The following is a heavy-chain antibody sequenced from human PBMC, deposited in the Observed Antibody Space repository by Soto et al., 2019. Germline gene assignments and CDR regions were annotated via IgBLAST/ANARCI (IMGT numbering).Heavy chain of an antibody. J-gene: IGHJ4*02. V-gene: IGHV1-58*01. D-gene: IGHD2-8*01. CDR3: AADATAWQQMVPSDY. Sequence: ASVRVSCKASGFTFTSSAFQWVRQARGQRLEWIGWIAVGSGYTNYAQRFQDRVTLTRDMSTATTYMELSRLTSEDTAIYYCAADATAWQQMVPSDYWGQGTLVTVSS. CDR1: GFTFTSSA. CDR2: IAVGSGYT.